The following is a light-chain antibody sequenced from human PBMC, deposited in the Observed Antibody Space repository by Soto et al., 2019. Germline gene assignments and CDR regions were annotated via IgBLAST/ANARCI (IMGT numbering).Light chain of an antibody. CDR3: SSYTSSSSYV. V-gene: IGLV2-14*01. J-gene: IGLJ1*01. CDR2: DVT. CDR1: SSDVGGYKY. Sequence: QSVLTQPAYVSGAPGQAITISCTATSSDVGGYKYVSWYQQHPDKAPKLIIYDVTNRPSGISNRFSGSKSGNTASLTISGLQAEDEADYYCSSYTSSSSYVFGTGTKVTVL.